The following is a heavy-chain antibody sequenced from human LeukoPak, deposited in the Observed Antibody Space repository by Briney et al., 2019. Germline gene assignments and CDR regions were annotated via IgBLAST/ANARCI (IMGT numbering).Heavy chain of an antibody. D-gene: IGHD3-10*01. CDR3: ARDQGGSTMVRGVSYYYGMDV. V-gene: IGHV1-69*01. CDR2: IIPIFGTA. CDR1: GGTFSSYA. Sequence: ASVKVSCKASGGTFSSYAVSWVRQAPGQGLEWMGGIIPIFGTANYAQKFQGRVTITADESTSTAYMELSSLRSEDTAVYYCARDQGGSTMVRGVSYYYGMDVWGKGTTVTVSS. J-gene: IGHJ6*04.